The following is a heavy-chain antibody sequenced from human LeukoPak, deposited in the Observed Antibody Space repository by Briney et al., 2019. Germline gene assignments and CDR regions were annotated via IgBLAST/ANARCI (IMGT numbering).Heavy chain of an antibody. Sequence: GGSLRLSCAASGFTFSSYAMSWVRQAPGKGLEWVGRIKSKTDGGTTDCAAPVKGRFTISRDDSKNTLYLQMNSLKTEDTAVYYCKVENWFDPWGQGTLVTVSS. CDR3: KVENWFDP. CDR1: GFTFSSYA. CDR2: IKSKTDGGTT. D-gene: IGHD5-24*01. V-gene: IGHV3-15*01. J-gene: IGHJ5*02.